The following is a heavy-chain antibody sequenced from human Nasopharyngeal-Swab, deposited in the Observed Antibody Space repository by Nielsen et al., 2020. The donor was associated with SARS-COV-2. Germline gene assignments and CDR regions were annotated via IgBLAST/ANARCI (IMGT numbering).Heavy chain of an antibody. J-gene: IGHJ4*02. CDR1: GFIFSASA. Sequence: GESLKISCAASGFIFSASAIHWVRQASGKGLEWVGRIGDKDNNYATTYGASGQCRFTISRDDSKNTAFLQMYSLKAENTALYYCTTDFYFDYWGQGTLVTVSS. CDR2: IGDKDNNYAT. CDR3: TTDFYFDY. V-gene: IGHV3-73*01.